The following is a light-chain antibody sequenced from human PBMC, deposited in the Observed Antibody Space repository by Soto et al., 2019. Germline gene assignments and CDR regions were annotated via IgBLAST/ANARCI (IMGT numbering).Light chain of an antibody. V-gene: IGKV3-20*01. CDR2: GAF. Sequence: EIVLTQSPGTLSLSPGERVTLSCRASQSVDSNYLAWYQQKPGQAPRLLIYGAFRRATGIPDRFSGSGSGTDFTLTISRLEPEDFAVYYCQQYGSSPRTFGHGTKVEIK. CDR1: QSVDSNY. J-gene: IGKJ1*01. CDR3: QQYGSSPRT.